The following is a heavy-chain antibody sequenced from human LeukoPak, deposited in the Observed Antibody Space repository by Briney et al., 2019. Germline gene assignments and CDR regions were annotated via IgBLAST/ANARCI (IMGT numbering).Heavy chain of an antibody. J-gene: IGHJ3*02. D-gene: IGHD3-10*01. Sequence: SETLSLTCTVSGGSIREYYLSWIRQPPGKGLEWIGYIYDSGSTNYNPSLKSRVTISVDTSKNHFSLKLSSVTAADTAVYYCARELVRGVIGAFDIWGQWTMVTVSS. V-gene: IGHV4-59*01. CDR3: ARELVRGVIGAFDI. CDR2: IYDSGST. CDR1: GGSIREYY.